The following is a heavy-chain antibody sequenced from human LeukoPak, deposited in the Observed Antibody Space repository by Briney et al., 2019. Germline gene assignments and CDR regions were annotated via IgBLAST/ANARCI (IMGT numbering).Heavy chain of an antibody. D-gene: IGHD4-17*01. CDR1: GGSISCCY. CDR3: ARSRDGYYFDY. CDR2: IYYSGST. J-gene: IGHJ4*02. Sequence: QASESLSLTCTVSGGSISCCYWSWMRQPPGKGLEWIGYIYYSGSTNYNPSLRSRVTISVDTSKKHFSLKLSSVTAADTAVYYCARSRDGYYFDYWGPGTLVTVSS. V-gene: IGHV4-59*08.